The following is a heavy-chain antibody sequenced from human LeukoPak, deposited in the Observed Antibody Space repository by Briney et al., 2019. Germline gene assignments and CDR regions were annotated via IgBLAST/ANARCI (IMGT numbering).Heavy chain of an antibody. CDR1: EFTFSSYS. D-gene: IGHD4-23*01. CDR2: INHSGST. Sequence: GSLRLSCVVSEFTFSSYSMNWVRQPPGKGLEWIGEINHSGSTNYNPSLKSRVTISVDTSKNQFSLKLSSVTAADTAVYYCARSYRGGNSFDYWGQGTLVTVSS. J-gene: IGHJ4*02. V-gene: IGHV4-34*01. CDR3: ARSYRGGNSFDY.